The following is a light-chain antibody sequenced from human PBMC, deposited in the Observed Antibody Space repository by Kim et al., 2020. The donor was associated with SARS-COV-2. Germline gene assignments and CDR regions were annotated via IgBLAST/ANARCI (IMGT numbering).Light chain of an antibody. Sequence: GASVPISWHGTSIGVCGYNYFSWYQQHPGKVPKLMIYAVNKRPSGVPDRFFGSKSGNTASLTVSGLQAEDEADYYCSSNAGSNFYVFGTGTKVTVL. CDR3: SSNAGSNFYV. CDR2: AVN. V-gene: IGLV2-8*03. CDR1: SIGVCGYNY. J-gene: IGLJ1*01.